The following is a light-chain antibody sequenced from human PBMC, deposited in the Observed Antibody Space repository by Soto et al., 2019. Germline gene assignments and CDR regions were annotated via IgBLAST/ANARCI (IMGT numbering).Light chain of an antibody. CDR3: QQYNNCPPYT. Sequence: EIVMTQSPATLSVSPGERATLSCRASQSVSSNFAWYQQKPGQAPRLLIYGASTRATGIPARFSGSGSGTEFTLTNTSLQSEDFAVYCCQQYNNCPPYTFGQRTKLEIK. J-gene: IGKJ2*01. V-gene: IGKV3-15*01. CDR2: GAS. CDR1: QSVSSN.